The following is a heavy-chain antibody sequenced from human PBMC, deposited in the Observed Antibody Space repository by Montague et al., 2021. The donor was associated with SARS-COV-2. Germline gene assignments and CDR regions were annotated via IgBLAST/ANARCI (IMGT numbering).Heavy chain of an antibody. CDR1: GFTFSSYA. J-gene: IGHJ4*02. CDR2: ISGSGGST. Sequence: SLRLSCAASGFTFSSYAMSWVRQAPGKGLEWVSAISGSGGSTYYADSVKGRFTISRDNSKNTLYLQMNSLRAENTAVYYCAKDTDGDTGWYFDYWGQGTLVTVSS. V-gene: IGHV3-23*01. D-gene: IGHD4-17*01. CDR3: AKDTDGDTGWYFDY.